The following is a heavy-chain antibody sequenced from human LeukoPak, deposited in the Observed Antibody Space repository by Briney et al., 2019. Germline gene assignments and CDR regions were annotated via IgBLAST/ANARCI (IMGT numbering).Heavy chain of an antibody. CDR1: GFTFSSYG. V-gene: IGHV3-30*02. Sequence: GGSLRLSCAASGFTFSSYGMHWVRQAPGKGLEWVAFIRYDGSNKYYADSVKGRFTISRDNSKNTLYLQMNSLRAEDTAVYYCAKATNYYDFWSGYPPAMDVWGKGTTVTVSS. CDR2: IRYDGSNK. CDR3: AKATNYYDFWSGYPPAMDV. J-gene: IGHJ6*03. D-gene: IGHD3-3*01.